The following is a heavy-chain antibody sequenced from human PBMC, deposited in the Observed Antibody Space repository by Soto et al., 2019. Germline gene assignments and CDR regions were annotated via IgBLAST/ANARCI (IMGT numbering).Heavy chain of an antibody. J-gene: IGHJ5*02. D-gene: IGHD4-17*01. CDR2: IIPIFGTA. Sequence: SVKVSCKASGGTFSSYAISWVRQAPGQGLEWMGGIIPIFGTANYAQKFQGRVTITTDESTSTAYMELSSLRSEDKAVYYCARGLGVTSNWFDPWGQATLVTVS. CDR1: GGTFSSYA. CDR3: ARGLGVTSNWFDP. V-gene: IGHV1-69*05.